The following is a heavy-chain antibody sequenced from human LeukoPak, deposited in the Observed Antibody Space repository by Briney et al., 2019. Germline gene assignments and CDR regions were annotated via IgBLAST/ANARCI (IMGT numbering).Heavy chain of an antibody. J-gene: IGHJ6*03. V-gene: IGHV1-18*01. CDR3: AKTTMTSGEYSYFYMDV. CDR1: GFTFSTFA. D-gene: IGHD4-17*01. CDR2: IITYNGHT. Sequence: VASVRVSCKGSGFTFSTFAISWVRQAPGQGLEWMGWIITYNGHTNYAQKFQDRVTMTTDTSTSTAYMELRSLRSDDTAVYYCAKTTMTSGEYSYFYMDVWGKGTTVTVSS.